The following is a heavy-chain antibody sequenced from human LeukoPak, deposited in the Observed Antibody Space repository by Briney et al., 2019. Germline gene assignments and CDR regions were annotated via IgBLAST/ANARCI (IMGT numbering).Heavy chain of an antibody. CDR3: TRQWHTPSDY. CDR2: INGDGSST. Sequence: GGSLGLSCAASGFIFNNYWMHWVRQSPGEGPLWLARINGDGSSTSYAHSVQGRFSISGDNAKNTLYLQMNSLSAEDTAVYYCTRQWHTPSDYWGQGTQVTVSS. J-gene: IGHJ4*02. V-gene: IGHV3-74*01. D-gene: IGHD6-19*01. CDR1: GFIFNNYW.